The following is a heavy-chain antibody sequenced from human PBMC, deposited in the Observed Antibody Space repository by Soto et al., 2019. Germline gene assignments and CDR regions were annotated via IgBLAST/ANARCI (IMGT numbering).Heavy chain of an antibody. V-gene: IGHV3-23*01. J-gene: IGHJ4*02. Sequence: HPGGSLRLSCAASGFTFSSYAMSWVRQAPGKGLEWVSAISGSGGSTYYADSVKGRFTISRDNSKNTLYLQMNSLRAEDTAVYYCARGALYYYYGSGSPDYWGQGTQVTVSS. CDR2: ISGSGGST. CDR1: GFTFSSYA. CDR3: ARGALYYYYGSGSPDY. D-gene: IGHD3-10*01.